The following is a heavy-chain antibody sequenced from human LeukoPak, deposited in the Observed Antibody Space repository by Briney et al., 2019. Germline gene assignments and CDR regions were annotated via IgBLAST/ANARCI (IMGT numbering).Heavy chain of an antibody. D-gene: IGHD4-17*01. J-gene: IGHJ4*02. V-gene: IGHV4-31*03. Sequence: SQTLSLTCTVSGGSISSGGYYWSWIRQHPGKGLEWIGYIYYSGSTYYNPSLKSRVTISVDTSKNQFSLKLSSVTAADTAVYYCARDIRVRGGYGDYVMVYWGQGTLVTVSS. CDR3: ARDIRVRGGYGDYVMVY. CDR1: GGSISSGGYY. CDR2: IYYSGST.